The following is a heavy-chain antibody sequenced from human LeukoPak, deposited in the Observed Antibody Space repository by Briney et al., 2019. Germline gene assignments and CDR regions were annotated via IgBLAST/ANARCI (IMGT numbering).Heavy chain of an antibody. CDR2: IYSGGST. CDR3: ARRAGDYSHPYDY. V-gene: IGHV3-53*01. D-gene: IGHD3-22*01. Sequence: GGSLRLSCTVSGFTVSSNSMSWVRQAPGKGLEWVSFIYSGGSTQYSDSVKGRFTISRDNSKNTLYLQMNSLRAEDAAVYYCARRAGDYSHPYDYWGQGTLVTVSS. J-gene: IGHJ4*02. CDR1: GFTVSSNS.